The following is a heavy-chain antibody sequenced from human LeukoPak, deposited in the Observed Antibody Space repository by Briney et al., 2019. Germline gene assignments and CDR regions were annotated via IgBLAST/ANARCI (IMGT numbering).Heavy chain of an antibody. CDR1: GYTFTSYY. J-gene: IGHJ4*02. CDR2: INPSGGST. D-gene: IGHD6-13*01. V-gene: IGHV1-46*01. Sequence: ASVKVSCKASGYTFTSYYMHWVRQAPGQGLEWMGIINPSGGSTSYAQKCQGRVTMTRDTSTSTVYMELSSLRSEDTAVYYCARDSETSSSWPGAFDYWGQGTLVTVSS. CDR3: ARDSETSSSWPGAFDY.